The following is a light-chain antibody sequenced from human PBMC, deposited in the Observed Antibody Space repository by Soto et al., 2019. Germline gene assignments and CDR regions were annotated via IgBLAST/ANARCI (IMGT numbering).Light chain of an antibody. CDR3: QQYDRYSA. CDR2: TAS. CDR1: QNINSH. J-gene: IGKJ1*01. V-gene: IGKV1-5*03. Sequence: DIQMTQSPSTLSASVGDRVTITCRARQNINSHLAWYQQKPGKAPKLLIYTASSLQSGVPSRFSGSGAGTDFPVTISTRQSDDFATHYCQQYDRYSAFGQGTKVEIK.